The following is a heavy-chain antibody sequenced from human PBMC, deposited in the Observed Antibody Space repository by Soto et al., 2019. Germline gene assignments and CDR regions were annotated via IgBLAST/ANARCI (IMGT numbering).Heavy chain of an antibody. CDR2: IKPDGSEK. D-gene: IGHD3-22*01. V-gene: IGHV3-7*01. CDR1: AFTLSSYW. J-gene: IGHJ3*02. Sequence: EVQLVESGGGLVQSGGSLRLSCEASAFTLSSYWMSWVRQAPGKGLEWVANIKPDGSEKYYVDSVKGRFTISRDNTKNSLYLQMSTLRPEDTAIYYCARDYEFGFDIWGQGTLVTVSS. CDR3: ARDYEFGFDI.